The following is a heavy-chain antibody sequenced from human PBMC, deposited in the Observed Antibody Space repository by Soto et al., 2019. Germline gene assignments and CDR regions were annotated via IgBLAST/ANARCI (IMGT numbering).Heavy chain of an antibody. D-gene: IGHD4-17*01. CDR1: GGSISSGDYY. CDR2: IYYSGST. J-gene: IGHJ5*02. V-gene: IGHV4-30-4*01. CDR3: ARETPTTVTTNWFDP. Sequence: SETLSLTCTVSGGSISSGDYYWSWIRQPPGKGLEWIGYIYYSGSTYYNPSLKSRVTISVDTSKNQFSLKLSSVTAADTAVYYCARETPTTVTTNWFDPWGQGTLVTVSS.